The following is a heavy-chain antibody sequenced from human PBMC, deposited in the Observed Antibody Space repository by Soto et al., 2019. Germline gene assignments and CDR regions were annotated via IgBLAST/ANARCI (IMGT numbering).Heavy chain of an antibody. J-gene: IGHJ5*02. CDR2: INAANGDT. Sequence: PSVNVCCKASRDTFTSYGIHCLLQSPGQRLEWMGWINAANGDTKYSPKFQGRVTITRDTSASTAYMELSSLRSEDTAVYYCVRRHVSATGIDWFDPWGQGTLVTVS. CDR1: RDTFTSYG. CDR3: VRRHVSATGIDWFDP. D-gene: IGHD6-13*01. V-gene: IGHV1-3*01.